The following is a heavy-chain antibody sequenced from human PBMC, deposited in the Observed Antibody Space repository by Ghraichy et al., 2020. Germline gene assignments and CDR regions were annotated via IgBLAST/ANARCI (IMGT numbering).Heavy chain of an antibody. CDR1: GYTFTGYY. D-gene: IGHD3-10*02. V-gene: IGHV1-2*02. CDR3: ARVPHTYYYVSPLNFDY. CDR2: INPNSGGT. Sequence: ASVKVSCKASGYTFTGYYMHWVRQAPGQGLEWMGWINPNSGGTNYAQKFQGRVTMTRDTSISTAYMELSRLRSDDTAVYYCARVPHTYYYVSPLNFDYWGQGTLVTVSS. J-gene: IGHJ4*02.